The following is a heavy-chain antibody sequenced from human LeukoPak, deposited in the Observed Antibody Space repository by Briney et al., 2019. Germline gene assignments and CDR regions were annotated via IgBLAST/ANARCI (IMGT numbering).Heavy chain of an antibody. V-gene: IGHV4-39*07. D-gene: IGHD4-23*01. CDR2: IYYSGST. Sequence: SETLSLTCTVSGGSISSSSYYWGWIRQPPGKGLEWIGSIYYSGSTYDNPSLKSRVTISVDTSKNQFSLKLSSVTAADTAVYYCARVESDYGGNYYFDYWGQGTLVTVSS. CDR1: GGSISSSSYY. CDR3: ARVESDYGGNYYFDY. J-gene: IGHJ4*02.